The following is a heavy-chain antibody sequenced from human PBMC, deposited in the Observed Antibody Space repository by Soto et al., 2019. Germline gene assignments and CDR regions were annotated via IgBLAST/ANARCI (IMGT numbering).Heavy chain of an antibody. CDR2: RHPSGGST. J-gene: IGHJ4*02. D-gene: IGHD3-22*01. CDR1: GYTCTSYY. CDR3: ASDRVLHHYEDSSGYYDY. V-gene: IGHV1-46*01. Sequence: QVQLVQSGAEVKKPGASVKVSCKASGYTCTSYYMHWVRQAPGQGLEWMGLRHPSGGSTSYAQKGQGRVTMTRDTATSTVYMELSSLSSEDTAVYYCASDRVLHHYEDSSGYYDYWGQGTRVTFSS.